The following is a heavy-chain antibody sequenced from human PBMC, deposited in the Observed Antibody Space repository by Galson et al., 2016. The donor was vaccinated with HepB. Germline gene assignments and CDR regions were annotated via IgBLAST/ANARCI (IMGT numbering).Heavy chain of an antibody. V-gene: IGHV3-23*01. Sequence: SLRLSCAASGLTFRTYAMSWVRQAPGKGLDWVSAISGSGGSTHYADSVKGRFTISRDNSKNTLYLQMNSLRAEDTAVYYCAKHSRFTDTIHDYWGQGTLVTVSS. J-gene: IGHJ4*02. CDR2: ISGSGGST. CDR1: GLTFRTYA. CDR3: AKHSRFTDTIHDY. D-gene: IGHD3-10*01.